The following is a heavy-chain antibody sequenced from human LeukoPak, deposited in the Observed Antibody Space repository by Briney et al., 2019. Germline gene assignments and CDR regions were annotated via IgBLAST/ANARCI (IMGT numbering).Heavy chain of an antibody. D-gene: IGHD2-15*01. CDR3: ARTKLYCSGGSCYSSLDY. CDR1: GGSINIDRHY. J-gene: IGHJ4*02. Sequence: PSETLSLTCTVSGGSINIDRHYWGWIRQPPGKGLEWIGSVSYSGVTYYNPSLQSRVSVSVDTSKKLFSLKLNSVTAADTALYYCARTKLYCSGGSCYSSLDYWGQGTLVTVSS. V-gene: IGHV4-39*07. CDR2: VSYSGVT.